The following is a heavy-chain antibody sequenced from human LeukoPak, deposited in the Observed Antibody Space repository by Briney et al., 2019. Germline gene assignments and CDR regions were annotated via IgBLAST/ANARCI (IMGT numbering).Heavy chain of an antibody. Sequence: PGGSLRLSCAASGFTFIDYGIYWVRQAPGKGLEWVSGISGNGDRTSYADSVKGRFTISRDNSKSTLYLQMNSLRAEDTAVYYCARASGYYYYGMDVWGQGTTVTVSS. V-gene: IGHV3-23*01. CDR1: GFTFIDYG. J-gene: IGHJ6*02. CDR3: ARASGYYYYGMDV. CDR2: ISGNGDRT.